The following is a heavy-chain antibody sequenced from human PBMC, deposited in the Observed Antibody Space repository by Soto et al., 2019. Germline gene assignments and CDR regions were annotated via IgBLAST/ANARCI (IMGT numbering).Heavy chain of an antibody. CDR2: IDWDDDK. J-gene: IGHJ5*01. D-gene: IGHD3-10*01. CDR1: GFSLSTSGMC. V-gene: IGHV2-70*11. CDR3: ARSIVRGVTITWFDP. Sequence: SGPTLVNPTQTLTLTCTFSGFSLSTSGMCVSWIRQPPGKALEWLARIDWDDDKYYSTSLKTRLTISKDTSKNQVVLTMTNMDPVDTATYYCARSIVRGVTITWFDPWAQGNLLTISS.